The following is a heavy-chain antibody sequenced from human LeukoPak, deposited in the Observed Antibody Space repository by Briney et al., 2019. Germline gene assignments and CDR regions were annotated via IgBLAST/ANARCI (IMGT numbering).Heavy chain of an antibody. J-gene: IGHJ4*02. CDR2: INPNSGGT. CDR1: GYTFTGYY. D-gene: IGHD3-22*01. CDR3: VLYDSSGYYYFDY. V-gene: IGHV1-2*06. Sequence: GSVKVSCKASGYTFTGYYMHWVRQAPGQGLEWMGRINPNSGGTNYAQKFQGRVTMTRDTSISTAYMELGRLRSDDTAVYYCVLYDSSGYYYFDYWGQGTLVTVSS.